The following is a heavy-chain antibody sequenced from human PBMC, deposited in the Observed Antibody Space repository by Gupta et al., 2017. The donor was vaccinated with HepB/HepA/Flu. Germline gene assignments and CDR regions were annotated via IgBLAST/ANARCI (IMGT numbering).Heavy chain of an antibody. J-gene: IGHJ4*02. V-gene: IGHV3-48*03. CDR3: ARVSPEKYALDY. CDR1: GFTFSSYE. Sequence: EVQLVESGGGLVQPGGSLRLSCAASGFTFSSYEMNWVRQAPGKGREWVSYISSSGSTIYDADSVKGRFTISKDNAKNSLYLQMNSLRAEDTAVYYCARVSPEKYALDYWGQGTLVTVSS. CDR2: ISSSGSTI.